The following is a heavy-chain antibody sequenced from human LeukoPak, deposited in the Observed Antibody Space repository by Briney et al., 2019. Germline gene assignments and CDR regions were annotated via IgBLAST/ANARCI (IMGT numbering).Heavy chain of an antibody. CDR2: IIPIFGTA. V-gene: IGHV1-69*13. D-gene: IGHD3-22*01. CDR3: ARAGVHYYDSSGYYYVDY. Sequence: SVNVSCKASGVTLSSYAISWVRQAPGQGLEWMGGIIPIFGTANYAQKFQGRVTITADESTSTAYMELSSLRSEDTAVYYCARAGVHYYDSSGYYYVDYWGQGTLVTVSS. J-gene: IGHJ4*02. CDR1: GVTLSSYA.